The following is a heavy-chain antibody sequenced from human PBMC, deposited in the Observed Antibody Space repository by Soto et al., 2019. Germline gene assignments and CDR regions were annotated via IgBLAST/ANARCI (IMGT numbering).Heavy chain of an antibody. CDR1: GFTFSSYS. CDR2: ISSSSSYI. Sequence: EVQLVESGGGLVKPGGSLRLSCAASGFTFSSYSMNWVRQAPGKGLEWVSSISSSSSYIYYADSVKGRFTISRDNAKNSLYLQMNSLRAEDTAVYYCARVSSSWYGWFPPWGQGTMVTVSS. V-gene: IGHV3-21*01. J-gene: IGHJ5*02. D-gene: IGHD6-13*01. CDR3: ARVSSSWYGWFPP.